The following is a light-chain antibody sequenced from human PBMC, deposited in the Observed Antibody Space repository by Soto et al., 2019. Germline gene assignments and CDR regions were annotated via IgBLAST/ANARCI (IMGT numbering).Light chain of an antibody. V-gene: IGKV1-5*03. Sequence: DIQMTQSPSTLSASVGDRVTITCRASQMIYTWLAWYQQKPGKAPKLLIYEASSLDVGVPSRFSGSGSGTEFTLTISSLQPDDFATYYCQQYNTFWTFGQGTKVDSK. CDR3: QQYNTFWT. J-gene: IGKJ1*01. CDR1: QMIYTW. CDR2: EAS.